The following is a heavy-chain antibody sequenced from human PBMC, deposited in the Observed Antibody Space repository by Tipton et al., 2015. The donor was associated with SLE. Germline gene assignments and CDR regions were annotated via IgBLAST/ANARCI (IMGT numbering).Heavy chain of an antibody. V-gene: IGHV1-69*04. J-gene: IGHJ4*02. D-gene: IGHD1-20*01. CDR1: GGTFSSYT. Sequence: QSGAEVKKPGSSVKVSCKASGGTFSSYTITWVRQAPGQGLEWMGRIIPILGIANYAQKFQGRVTITADKSTSTAYMDLSSLRSEDTAVYYCARDNRYNWNDGYFDYWGQGTLVTVSS. CDR3: ARDNRYNWNDGYFDY. CDR2: IIPILGIA.